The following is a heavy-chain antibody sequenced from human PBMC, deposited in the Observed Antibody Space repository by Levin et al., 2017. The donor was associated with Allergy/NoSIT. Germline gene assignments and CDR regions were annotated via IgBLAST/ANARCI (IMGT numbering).Heavy chain of an antibody. V-gene: IGHV4-59*08. CDR2: IYYNWNT. Sequence: SETLSLTCTVSGGFIHSYFWSWIRQPPGKGLEWIGYIYYNWNTDYNPSLKSRVTISGDTSKNQFSLRLSSVTAAYTAVYYCARHREYGGSDSWGQGTLVTVSS. D-gene: IGHD4-23*01. CDR1: GGFIHSYF. J-gene: IGHJ4*02. CDR3: ARHREYGGSDS.